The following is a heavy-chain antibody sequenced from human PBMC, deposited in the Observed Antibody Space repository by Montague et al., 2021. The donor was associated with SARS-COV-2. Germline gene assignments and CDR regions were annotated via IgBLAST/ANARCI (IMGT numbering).Heavy chain of an antibody. V-gene: IGHV3-7*03. CDR3: ARVGSSSWYFDY. CDR2: IKQDGSEK. D-gene: IGHD6-13*01. Sequence: SLRLSCAASGFTFSSYWMSWVRQAPGKGLEWVANIKQDGSEKYYVDSVKGRFTISRGNAKNSLYLQMNSLRAEDTAVYYCARVGSSSWYFDYWGQGTLVTVSS. J-gene: IGHJ4*02. CDR1: GFTFSSYW.